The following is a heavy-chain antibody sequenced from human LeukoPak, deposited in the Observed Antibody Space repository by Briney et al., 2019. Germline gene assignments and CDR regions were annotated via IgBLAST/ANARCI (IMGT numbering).Heavy chain of an antibody. CDR2: ISCSSSTI. J-gene: IGHJ1*01. D-gene: IGHD3-9*01. CDR1: GFTFSAFP. CDR3: ARAYDILTGYAEEYFQH. Sequence: GGSLRLSCAASGFTFSAFPMNWVRQAPGKGLEWVSYISCSSSTIYYADSVKGRFTISRDNTKNTLCLQMNSLRAEDTAVYYCARAYDILTGYAEEYFQHWGQGTLVTVSS. V-gene: IGHV3-48*04.